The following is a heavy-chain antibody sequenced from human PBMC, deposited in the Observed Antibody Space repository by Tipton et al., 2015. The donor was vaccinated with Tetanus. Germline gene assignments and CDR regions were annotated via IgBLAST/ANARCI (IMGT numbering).Heavy chain of an antibody. D-gene: IGHD1-26*01. Sequence: TLSLTCAASGFTFSSYGMHWVRQAPGKGLEWVSGISGSGGSTYYADSAKGRFTISRDNSKNTLYLQMNSLRAEDTAVYYCAKGDGSYPFDYWGQGTLVTVSS. CDR3: AKGDGSYPFDY. J-gene: IGHJ4*02. V-gene: IGHV3-23*01. CDR2: ISGSGGST. CDR1: GFTFSSYG.